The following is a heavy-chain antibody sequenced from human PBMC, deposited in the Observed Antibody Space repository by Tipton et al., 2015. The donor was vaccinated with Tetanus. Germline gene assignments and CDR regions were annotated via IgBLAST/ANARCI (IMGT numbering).Heavy chain of an antibody. CDR1: GFTFSSYW. CDR2: IKQDGSEK. V-gene: IGHV3-7*01. D-gene: IGHD5-12*01. Sequence: LSLTCAASGFTFSSYWMSWVRQAPGKGLEWVANIKQDGSEKYYVDSVKGRFTISRDNAKNSLYLQMNSLRAEDTAVYYCARVGIYLDAFDIWGQGTMVTVSS. CDR3: ARVGIYLDAFDI. J-gene: IGHJ3*02.